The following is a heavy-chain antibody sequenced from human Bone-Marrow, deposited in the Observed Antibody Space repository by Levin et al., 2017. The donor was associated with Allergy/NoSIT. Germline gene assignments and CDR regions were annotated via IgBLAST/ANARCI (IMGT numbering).Heavy chain of an antibody. D-gene: IGHD3-10*02. CDR1: GFTFRTFG. V-gene: IGHV3-21*01. J-gene: IGHJ6*02. Sequence: GGSLRLSCAASGFTFRTFGVNWVRQAPGKGLEWFSSISSGGHDIYYADSVKGRFTISRDNAKNSLFLQMDSLRTDATGVYYCAKDRIHSMLRKYGMDVWGQGTTVTVSS. CDR3: AKDRIHSMLRKYGMDV. CDR2: ISSGGHDI.